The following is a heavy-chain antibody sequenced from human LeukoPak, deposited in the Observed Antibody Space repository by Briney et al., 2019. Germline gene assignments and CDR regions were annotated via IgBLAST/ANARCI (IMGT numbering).Heavy chain of an antibody. D-gene: IGHD3-9*01. CDR1: GFTFSSYG. Sequence: GGSLRLSCAASGFTFSSYGMHWVRQAPGKGLEWVAFIRYDGSNKYYADSVKGRFTISRDNSKNSLYLQMNSLRAEDTALYYCASGGKYFDWYYYMDVWGKGTTVTVSS. J-gene: IGHJ6*03. V-gene: IGHV3-30*02. CDR2: IRYDGSNK. CDR3: ASGGKYFDWYYYMDV.